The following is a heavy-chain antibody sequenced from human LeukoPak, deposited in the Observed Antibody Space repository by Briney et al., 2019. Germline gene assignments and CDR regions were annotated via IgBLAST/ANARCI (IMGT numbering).Heavy chain of an antibody. D-gene: IGHD3-10*01. CDR3: ARRKTYYYGSGSYYYFDY. CDR2: IYHSGST. V-gene: IGHV4-30-2*01. Sequence: SETLSLTCAVSGGSISSGGYSWSWIRQPPGKGLEWIGYIYHSGSTYYNPSLKSRVTISVDRSKNQFSLKLSSVTAADAAVYYCARRKTYYYGSGSYYYFDYWGQGTLVTVSS. J-gene: IGHJ4*02. CDR1: GGSISSGGYS.